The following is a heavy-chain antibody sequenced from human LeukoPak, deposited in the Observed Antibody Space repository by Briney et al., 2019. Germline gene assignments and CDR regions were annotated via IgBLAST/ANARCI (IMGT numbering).Heavy chain of an antibody. J-gene: IGHJ4*02. CDR3: TTLTNQRFGELLYGPDY. V-gene: IGHV3-15*01. D-gene: IGHD3-10*01. Sequence: GGSLRLSCAASGFTFSNAWMSWVRQAPGKGLEWVGRIKSKTDGGTTDYAAPVKGRFTISRDDSKNTLYLQMNSLKTEDTAVYYCTTLTNQRFGELLYGPDYWGQGTLVTVSS. CDR1: GFTFSNAW. CDR2: IKSKTDGGTT.